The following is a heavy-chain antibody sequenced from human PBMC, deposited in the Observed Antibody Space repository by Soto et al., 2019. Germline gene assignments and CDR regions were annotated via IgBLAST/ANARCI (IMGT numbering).Heavy chain of an antibody. J-gene: IGHJ6*02. CDR3: ARETQVLRFLEWLPQTMDV. Sequence: PSETLSLTCAVYGGSFSGYYWSWIRQPPGKGLEWIGEINHSGSTNYNPSLKSRVTISVDTSKNQFSLKLSSATAADTAVYYCARETQVLRFLEWLPQTMDVWGQGTTVTVSS. CDR2: INHSGST. CDR1: GGSFSGYY. V-gene: IGHV4-34*01. D-gene: IGHD3-3*01.